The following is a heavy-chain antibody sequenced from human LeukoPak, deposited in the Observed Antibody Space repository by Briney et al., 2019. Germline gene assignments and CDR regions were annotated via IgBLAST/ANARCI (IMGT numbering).Heavy chain of an antibody. CDR1: GGSISGYY. CDR2: IYYSGST. J-gene: IGHJ4*02. Sequence: SETLSLTCTVSGGSISGYYWSWLRQPPGKGLEWIGYIYYSGSTNYNPSLKSRVTISVDTSKNQFSLKLSSVTAADTAVYYCARTGGQQLADFDYWGQGTLVTVSS. V-gene: IGHV4-59*01. D-gene: IGHD6-6*01. CDR3: ARTGGQQLADFDY.